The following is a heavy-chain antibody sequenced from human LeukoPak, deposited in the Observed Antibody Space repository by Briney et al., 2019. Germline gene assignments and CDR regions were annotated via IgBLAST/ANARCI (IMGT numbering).Heavy chain of an antibody. CDR1: AGSISSYC. CDR2: IYYSGST. CDR3: ARTRYSYGPPLPYY. V-gene: IGHV4-59*01. Sequence: SETLSLTCTVSAGSISSYCWSWIRQPPGKGLEWIGYIYYSGSTNYNPSLKSRVTLSVDTSKNQFSLKLSSVTAADTAVYYCARTRYSYGPPLPYYWGQGTLVTVSS. D-gene: IGHD5-18*01. J-gene: IGHJ4*02.